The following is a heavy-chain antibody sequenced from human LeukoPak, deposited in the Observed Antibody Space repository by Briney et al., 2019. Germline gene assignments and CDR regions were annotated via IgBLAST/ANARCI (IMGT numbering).Heavy chain of an antibody. V-gene: IGHV1-46*01. CDR3: WREGDFWSGKHAFDI. CDR1: GYTFTSNY. D-gene: IGHD3-3*01. Sequence: ASVTVSFKASGYTFTSNYMHWVRHAPGQGLEWMGIINPCGGSTSYAQKFQGRGTITRDTPTSTDYMELRSLVSDDSAADYCWREGDFWSGKHAFDIWGQGTMVTVSS. J-gene: IGHJ3*02. CDR2: INPCGGST.